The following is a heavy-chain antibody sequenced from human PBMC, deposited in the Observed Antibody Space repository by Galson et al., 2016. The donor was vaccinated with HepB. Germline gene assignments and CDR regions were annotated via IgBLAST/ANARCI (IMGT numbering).Heavy chain of an antibody. CDR3: ARATEIPGTYWFDP. V-gene: IGHV7-4-1*02. CDR2: INTNTGNP. Sequence: GYTFTNYAINWVRQAPGQGLEWMGWINTNTGNPTYAQGFTGRFVFSLDTSVSTAYLQISSLKAEDTAVYYCARATEIPGTYWFDPWGQGTLVTVSS. J-gene: IGHJ5*02. D-gene: IGHD1-20*01. CDR1: GYTFTNYA.